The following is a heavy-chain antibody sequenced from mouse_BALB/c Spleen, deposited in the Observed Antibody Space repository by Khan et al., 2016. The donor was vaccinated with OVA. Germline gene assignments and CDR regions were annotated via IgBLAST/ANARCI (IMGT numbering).Heavy chain of an antibody. CDR2: IGPGSGST. CDR3: ARSNYYGSSLYAMDY. D-gene: IGHD1-1*01. Sequence: DLVKPGASVKLSCKASGYTFTSHWINWIKQRPGQGLEWIGRIGPGSGSTSYNEMFTGKATLTVDTTSSTAYIQLSSLSSEDSAVYFCARSNYYGSSLYAMDYWGQGTSVTVSS. V-gene: IGHV1S41*01. J-gene: IGHJ4*01. CDR1: GYTFTSHW.